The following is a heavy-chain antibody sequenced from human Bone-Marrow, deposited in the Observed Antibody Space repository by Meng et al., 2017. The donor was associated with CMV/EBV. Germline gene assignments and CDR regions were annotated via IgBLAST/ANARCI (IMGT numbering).Heavy chain of an antibody. D-gene: IGHD1-14*01. CDR1: GFTFSSYG. J-gene: IGHJ4*02. V-gene: IGHV3-30*02. Sequence: GGSLRPSCAAFGFTFSSYGMHWVREAPGKGLEWVAFIRYDGSNKYYADSVKGRFTISRDNSKNTLYLQMNSLRAEDTAVYYCAKYGKPTRYFDYWGQGTLVTVSS. CDR2: IRYDGSNK. CDR3: AKYGKPTRYFDY.